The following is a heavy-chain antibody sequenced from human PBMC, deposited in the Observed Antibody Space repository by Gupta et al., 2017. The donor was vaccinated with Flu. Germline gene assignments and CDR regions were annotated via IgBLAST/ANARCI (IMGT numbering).Heavy chain of an antibody. Sequence: APGQGLEWMGLIVPILGTSYYAQEFQGRVTITADDPTSTVYMELNSLRSEDTAVYYCAKGRGVRGTADALDVWGQGTVVTVSS. CDR2: IVPILGTS. J-gene: IGHJ3*01. CDR3: AKGRGVRGTADALDV. V-gene: IGHV1-69*11. D-gene: IGHD1-1*01.